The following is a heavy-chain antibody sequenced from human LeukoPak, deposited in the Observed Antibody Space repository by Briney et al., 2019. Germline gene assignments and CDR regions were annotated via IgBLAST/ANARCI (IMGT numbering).Heavy chain of an antibody. J-gene: IGHJ4*02. D-gene: IGHD2-8*02. CDR3: ARSPPVVYVDY. CDR1: GFTFSSYW. V-gene: IGHV3-74*01. CDR2: MNIYGSST. Sequence: QSGESLRLSCAASGFTFSSYWMHLGRHPPAQGLVLVSLMNIYGSSTSYSDSVKGRCTTSRDNAKNTLYPQMNSLSAEDTAVYYCARSPPVVYVDYGGQATLVTVSS.